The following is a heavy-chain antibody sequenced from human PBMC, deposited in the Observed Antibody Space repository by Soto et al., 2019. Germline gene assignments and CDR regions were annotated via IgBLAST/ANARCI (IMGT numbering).Heavy chain of an antibody. CDR3: ARATYCISTSCAWAGYYYFGMDV. D-gene: IGHD2-2*01. Sequence: QVQLVQSGAEVKKPGASVKVSCKASGYTFTSYGISWVRQAPGQGLEWMGKISASGNTIYAKKFQGRVTMTTDTSTSTAYMELRSLRSDDRAVYYCARATYCISTSCAWAGYYYFGMDVWGQGTTVTVSS. CDR1: GYTFTSYG. V-gene: IGHV1-18*01. CDR2: ISASGNT. J-gene: IGHJ6*02.